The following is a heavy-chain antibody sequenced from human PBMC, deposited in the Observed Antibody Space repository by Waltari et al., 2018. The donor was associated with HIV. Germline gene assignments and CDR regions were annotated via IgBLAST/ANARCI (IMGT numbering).Heavy chain of an antibody. CDR3: ARAQENSGGLAFQL. D-gene: IGHD2-15*01. J-gene: IGHJ1*01. CDR1: GYAIKSGFC. V-gene: IGHV4-38-2*02. CDR2: MFHSGST. Sequence: QVQLQKLGPGLVRPSETLSLNCTVSGYAIKSGFCWAWPRRPRGKGLEWIGSMFHSGSTYYNPSLKSRVTMSIDVTKNRISLNLKSVTATDTALYYCARAQENSGGLAFQLWGLGTLVTVSS.